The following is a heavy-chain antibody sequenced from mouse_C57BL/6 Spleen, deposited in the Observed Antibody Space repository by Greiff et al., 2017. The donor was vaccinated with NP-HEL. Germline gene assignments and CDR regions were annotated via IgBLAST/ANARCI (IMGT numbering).Heavy chain of an antibody. D-gene: IGHD1-1*01. Sequence: QVQLQQPGAELVKPGASVKLSCKASGYTFTSYWMHWVKQRPGQGLEWIGMIHPNSGSTNYNEKFKSKATLTVDKSSSTAYMQLSSLTSEDSAVYYCARSGYYGSSHAYWGQGTLVTVSA. CDR3: ARSGYYGSSHAY. J-gene: IGHJ3*01. V-gene: IGHV1-64*01. CDR1: GYTFTSYW. CDR2: IHPNSGST.